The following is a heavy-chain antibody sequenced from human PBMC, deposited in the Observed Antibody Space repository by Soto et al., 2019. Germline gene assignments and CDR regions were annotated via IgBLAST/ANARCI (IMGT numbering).Heavy chain of an antibody. J-gene: IGHJ4*02. CDR3: ARDYGDYSFFFDD. CDR2: YSGFT. V-gene: IGHV4-59*01. CDR1: GGSITTYQ. D-gene: IGHD4-17*01. Sequence: SETLSLTCTVSGGSITTYQWSWIRQPPGKGLEWIGGYSGFTNYNPSLESRATISVDHSKNQFFLTLRSVTAADTAVYYCARDYGDYSFFFDDWGQGALVTVDS.